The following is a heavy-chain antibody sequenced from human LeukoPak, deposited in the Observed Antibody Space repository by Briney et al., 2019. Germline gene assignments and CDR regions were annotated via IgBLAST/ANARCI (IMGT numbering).Heavy chain of an antibody. D-gene: IGHD2-2*01. J-gene: IGHJ4*02. CDR3: ARAPLYCSRTNCYPAEEDY. Sequence: GGSLRLSCAASGFPFGSHAMKWVRQAPGKGLEWVSSISSNSGYIYYADSMKGRFTISRDDAKNSLYLHMNSLRAEDTAVYYCARAPLYCSRTNCYPAEEDYWGQGTLVTVSS. CDR2: ISSNSGYI. CDR1: GFPFGSHA. V-gene: IGHV3-21*01.